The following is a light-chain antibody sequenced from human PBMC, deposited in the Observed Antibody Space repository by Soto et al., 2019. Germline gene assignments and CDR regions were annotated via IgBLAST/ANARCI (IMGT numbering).Light chain of an antibody. CDR2: GAS. CDR3: QQYGSTPRT. Sequence: EVVMTQSPGTLSLSPGERATLSCRASQSVSSSYLAWYQQKPGQAPRLLIYGASSTATGITDRFSGSGSGTDFTLTISRLEPENFAVNYCQQYGSTPRTLGQGTKVYIK. CDR1: QSVSSSY. V-gene: IGKV3-20*01. J-gene: IGKJ1*01.